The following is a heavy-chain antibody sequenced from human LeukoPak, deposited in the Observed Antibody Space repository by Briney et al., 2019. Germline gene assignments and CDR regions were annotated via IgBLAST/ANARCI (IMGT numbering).Heavy chain of an antibody. CDR2: IYTSGST. Sequence: PSETLSLTCTVSGGSISSYYWSWIRQPAGKGLEWIGRIYTSGSTNYNPSLKSRVTMSVDTSKNQFSLKLSSVTAADTAVYYCARNVMVRGVIIESWFDPWGQGTLVTVSS. J-gene: IGHJ5*02. CDR3: ARNVMVRGVIIESWFDP. CDR1: GGSISSYY. D-gene: IGHD3-10*01. V-gene: IGHV4-4*07.